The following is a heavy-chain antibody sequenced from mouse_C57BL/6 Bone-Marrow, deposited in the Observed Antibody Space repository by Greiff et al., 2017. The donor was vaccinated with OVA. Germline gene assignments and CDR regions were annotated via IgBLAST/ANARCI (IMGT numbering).Heavy chain of an antibody. V-gene: IGHV5-2*01. CDR1: EYEFPSHD. CDR3: ARVAPYWYFGV. J-gene: IGHJ1*03. D-gene: IGHD1-1*01. CDR2: INSDGGST. Sequence: EVMLVESGGGLVQPGESLKLSCESNEYEFPSHDMSWVRTTPEKRLELVAAINSDGGSTYYPDTMGRRFIISRDNTKKTLYLQMSSLRSEDTALYYCARVAPYWYFGVWGTGTTVTVSS.